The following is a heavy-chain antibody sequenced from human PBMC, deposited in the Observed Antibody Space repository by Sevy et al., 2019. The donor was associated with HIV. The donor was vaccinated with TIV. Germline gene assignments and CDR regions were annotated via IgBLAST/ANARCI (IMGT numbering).Heavy chain of an antibody. V-gene: IGHV3-30*04. Sequence: GGSLRLSCAASGFTFNTHAIHWVRQAPGKGLEWVALISYDGIIKYYADSVKGQLTISRDNSKNTLSLQMNSLRIEDTAVYYCAREGGYTSAWSPGNYWGQGTLVTVSS. J-gene: IGHJ4*02. D-gene: IGHD6-19*01. CDR1: GFTFNTHA. CDR2: ISYDGIIK. CDR3: AREGGYTSAWSPGNY.